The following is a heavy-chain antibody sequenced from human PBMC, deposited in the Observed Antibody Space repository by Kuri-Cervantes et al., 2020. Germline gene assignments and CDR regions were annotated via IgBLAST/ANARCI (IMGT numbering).Heavy chain of an antibody. Sequence: GSLRLSCTVSGGSISSYYWSWIRQPPGKGLEWIGYIYYSGSTNYNPSLKSRVTISVDTSKNQFSLKLSSVTAADTAVYYCTRGMEGTDDYFDYWGQGTLVTVSS. V-gene: IGHV4-59*01. D-gene: IGHD2-21*02. CDR3: TRGMEGTDDYFDY. J-gene: IGHJ4*02. CDR1: GGSISSYY. CDR2: IYYSGST.